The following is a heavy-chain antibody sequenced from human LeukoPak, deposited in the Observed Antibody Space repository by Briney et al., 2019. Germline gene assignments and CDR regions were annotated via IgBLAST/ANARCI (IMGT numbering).Heavy chain of an antibody. V-gene: IGHV3-48*04. CDR2: INSVGGTT. CDR1: GFTFNTYG. D-gene: IGHD4-17*01. Sequence: QPGRSLRLSCAASGFTFNTYGMNWFRQAPGRGLEWISYINSVGGTTFYADSVKGRFTISRDNANNTLYLQMNSLRAEDAATYYCARSHMYGDYGEDIWGHGTVVAVSS. CDR3: ARSHMYGDYGEDI. J-gene: IGHJ3*02.